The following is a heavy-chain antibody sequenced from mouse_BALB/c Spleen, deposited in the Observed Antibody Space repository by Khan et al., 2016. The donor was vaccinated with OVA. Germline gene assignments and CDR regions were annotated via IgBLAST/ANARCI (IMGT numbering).Heavy chain of an antibody. D-gene: IGHD4-1*01. J-gene: IGHJ3*01. CDR3: ASHLTGSCAY. Sequence: EVQLLETGGDLVKPGGSLKFSCAASGFTFSSYSMSWVRQTPDKRLEWVATISSGGDYTYYSDNVKGRFTISRDNAKNTLYLQMSSLKSEDTAMYYCASHLTGSCAYWGQGTLVTVSA. CDR1: GFTFSSYS. V-gene: IGHV5-6*01. CDR2: ISSGGDYT.